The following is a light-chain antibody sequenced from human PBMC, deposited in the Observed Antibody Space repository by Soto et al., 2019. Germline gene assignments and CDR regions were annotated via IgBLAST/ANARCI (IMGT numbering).Light chain of an antibody. CDR1: SSNIGSNT. J-gene: IGLJ1*01. CDR2: SNN. Sequence: QSVLTQPPSASGTPGQRGTISCSGSSSNIGSNTVNWYQQLPGTAPKLLIYSNNQRPSGVPDQFSGSKSGTSASLAISGPQSEDEADFYCAAWDDSLNVPVYVFGTGTKVTVL. V-gene: IGLV1-44*01. CDR3: AAWDDSLNVPVYV.